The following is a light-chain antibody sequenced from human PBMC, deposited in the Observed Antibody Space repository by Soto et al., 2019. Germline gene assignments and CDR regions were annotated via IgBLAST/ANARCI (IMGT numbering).Light chain of an antibody. Sequence: MTQSPATLSVSPGERATLSCRASQRFSTNVAWYQQKPGKLPKLLIYAASILQSGVPSRFSGSGSGTDFTLTISSLQPEDVAIYYCQKFTSAPFTFGGGTKVDIK. CDR3: QKFTSAPFT. J-gene: IGKJ4*01. CDR2: AAS. CDR1: QRFSTN. V-gene: IGKV1-27*01.